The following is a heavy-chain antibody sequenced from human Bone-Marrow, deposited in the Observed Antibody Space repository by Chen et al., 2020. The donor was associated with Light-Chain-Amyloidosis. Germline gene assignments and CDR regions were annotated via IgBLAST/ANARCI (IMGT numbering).Heavy chain of an antibody. CDR2: IIPIPGIA. V-gene: IGHV1-69*04. Sequence: QVQLVQSGAEVKKPGSSVKVSCKASGGTFSSYAISWVRQAPGQGLEWMGRIIPIPGIANYAQKFQGRVTITADKSTSTAYMELSSLRSEDTAVYYCARDLEYYDILTGYYSYLDPWGQGTLVTVSS. D-gene: IGHD3-9*01. CDR3: ARDLEYYDILTGYYSYLDP. J-gene: IGHJ5*02. CDR1: GGTFSSYA.